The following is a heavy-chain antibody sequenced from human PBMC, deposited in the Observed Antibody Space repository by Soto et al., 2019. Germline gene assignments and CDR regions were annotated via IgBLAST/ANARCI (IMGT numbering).Heavy chain of an antibody. Sequence: SETLSLTCTVSGGSISSGGYYWSWIRQHPGKGLEWIGYIYYSGSTYYNPSLKSRVTISVDTSKNQFSLKLSSVTAADTAVYYCARLSAPVAGRHNWFDPWGQGTLVTVSS. CDR2: IYYSGST. J-gene: IGHJ5*02. D-gene: IGHD6-19*01. V-gene: IGHV4-31*03. CDR1: GGSISSGGYY. CDR3: ARLSAPVAGRHNWFDP.